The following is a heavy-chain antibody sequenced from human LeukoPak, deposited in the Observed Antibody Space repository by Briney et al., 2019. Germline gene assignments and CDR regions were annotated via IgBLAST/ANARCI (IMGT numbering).Heavy chain of an antibody. CDR3: ARDSSGYYDY. Sequence: GGSLRLSCAASGFTVSSNYMSWVRQAPGKGLEWVSSISSSSSYIYYADSVKGRFTISRDNAKNSLYLQMNSLRAEDTAVYYCARDSSGYYDYWGQGTLVTVSS. J-gene: IGHJ4*02. D-gene: IGHD6-19*01. CDR2: ISSSSSYI. V-gene: IGHV3-21*01. CDR1: GFTVSSNY.